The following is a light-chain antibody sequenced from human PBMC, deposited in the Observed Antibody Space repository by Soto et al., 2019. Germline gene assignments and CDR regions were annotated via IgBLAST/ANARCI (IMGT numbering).Light chain of an antibody. Sequence: IVLTHCPFTLSLSPGERATLSCRASQSFSSYFAWYQQKPGQAPRLLSYDASIRATGIPDRFSGSGSGTDFSLTIRGLKPEDLAVYYCQQYRMSPTNFGQGTRLRL. J-gene: IGKJ5*01. V-gene: IGKV3-20*01. CDR1: QSFSSY. CDR3: QQYRMSPTN. CDR2: DAS.